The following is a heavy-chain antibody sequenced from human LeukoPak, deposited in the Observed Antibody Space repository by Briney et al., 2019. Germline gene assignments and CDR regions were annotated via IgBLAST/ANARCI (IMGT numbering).Heavy chain of an antibody. D-gene: IGHD6-19*01. CDR2: INWNGGST. CDR3: ARGPWSGSGWYFGY. CDR1: GFTFDDYG. Sequence: GGSLRLSCAASGFTFDDYGMSWVRQAPGKGLEWVSGINWNGGSTVYEDSVKGRFTISRDNAKNSLFLQMNSLRAEDTAMYYCARGPWSGSGWYFGYWGQGTLVTVSS. J-gene: IGHJ4*02. V-gene: IGHV3-20*04.